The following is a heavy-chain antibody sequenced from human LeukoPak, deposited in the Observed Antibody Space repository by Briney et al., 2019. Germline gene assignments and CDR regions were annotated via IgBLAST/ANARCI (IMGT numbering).Heavy chain of an antibody. CDR3: ARSGSYPNFDC. V-gene: IGHV3-7*04. CDR2: IKQDGSEK. D-gene: IGHD6-19*01. CDR1: GFTFSSYW. J-gene: IGHJ4*02. Sequence: PGGSLRPSCAASGFTFSSYWMSWVRQAPGKGLEWVANIKQDGSEKHYVDSVKGRFTISRDNAKNSLYLQMNSLRAEDTAVYFCARSGSYPNFDCWGQGTLVTVSS.